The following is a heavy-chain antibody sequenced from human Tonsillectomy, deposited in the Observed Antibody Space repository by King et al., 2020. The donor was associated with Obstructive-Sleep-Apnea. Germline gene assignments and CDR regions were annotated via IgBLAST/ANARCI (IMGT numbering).Heavy chain of an antibody. CDR3: ALINYDRNCFDP. J-gene: IGHJ5*02. CDR1: GFSLRTSEVG. CDR2: IYWDDDN. D-gene: IGHD3-9*01. V-gene: IGHV2-5*02. Sequence: TLKESGPTLVKPTQTLTLTCTFSGFSLRTSEVGVGWIRQPPGKALEWLALIYWDDDNRYRPSLKSRLTITKDTPKNQVALTMTHMEPVDTATYYCALINYDRNCFDPWGQGTLVIVSS.